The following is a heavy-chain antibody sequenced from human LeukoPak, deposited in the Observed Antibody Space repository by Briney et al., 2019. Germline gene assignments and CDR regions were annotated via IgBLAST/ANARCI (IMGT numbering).Heavy chain of an antibody. J-gene: IGHJ6*03. CDR2: ISSSSSYI. Sequence: PGGSLRLSCAASGFTFSSYSMNWVRQAPGKGLEWVSFISSSSSYIYYADSVKGRFTISRDNAKNSLYLQMNSLRAEDTAVYYCARGLGRWFGEFYYYYYYMDVWGKGTTVTVSS. V-gene: IGHV3-21*01. CDR3: ARGLGRWFGEFYYYYYYMDV. D-gene: IGHD3-10*01. CDR1: GFTFSSYS.